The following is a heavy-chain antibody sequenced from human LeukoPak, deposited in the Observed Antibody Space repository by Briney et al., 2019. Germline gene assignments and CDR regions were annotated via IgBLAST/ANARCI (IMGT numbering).Heavy chain of an antibody. D-gene: IGHD3-10*01. CDR3: ARAYGWFDP. CDR1: GGTFSSYA. Sequence: GSSVKVSCKASGGTFSSYAISWVRQATGQGLEWMGWMNPNSGNTGYAQKFQGRVTMTRNTSISTAYMELSSLRSEDTAVYYCARAYGWFDPWGQGTLVTVSS. J-gene: IGHJ5*02. CDR2: MNPNSGNT. V-gene: IGHV1-8*02.